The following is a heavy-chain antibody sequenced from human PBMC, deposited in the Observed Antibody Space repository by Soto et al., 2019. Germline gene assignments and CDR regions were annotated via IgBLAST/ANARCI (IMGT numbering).Heavy chain of an antibody. Sequence: TSETLSLTCTVSGGSISSYYWSWIRQPPGKGLEWIGYIYYSGSTNYNPSLKSRVTISVDTSKNQFSLKLSSVTAADTAVYYCARYYDFWSGDYYYYGMDVWGQGTTVTVSS. V-gene: IGHV4-59*01. CDR1: GGSISSYY. CDR2: IYYSGST. J-gene: IGHJ6*02. CDR3: ARYYDFWSGDYYYYGMDV. D-gene: IGHD3-3*01.